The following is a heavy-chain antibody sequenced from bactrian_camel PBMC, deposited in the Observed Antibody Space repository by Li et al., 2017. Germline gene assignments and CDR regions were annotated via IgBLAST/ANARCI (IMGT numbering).Heavy chain of an antibody. CDR2: IDSAGST. D-gene: IGHD7*01. J-gene: IGHJ4*01. Sequence: HVQLVESGGGSVQAGGSLRLSCALSGYTYNTYCMGWFRQAPGKEREDVAGIDSAGSTSYADSVKGRFTISKDNAKNTLYLQLDSLSTEDTATYYCAKGRPRLGLVAADLDRGQGTQVTVS. CDR1: GYTYNTYC. CDR3: AKGRPRLGLVAADLD. V-gene: IGHV3S53*01.